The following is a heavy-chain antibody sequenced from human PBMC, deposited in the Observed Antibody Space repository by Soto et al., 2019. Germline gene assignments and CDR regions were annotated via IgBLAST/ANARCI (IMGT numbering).Heavy chain of an antibody. CDR1: GDSISNLDYF. Sequence: SETLSLTCSVSGDSISNLDYFWAWIRQPPGQALEYIGYIYKSATTYYNPSFESRVAISVDTSKSQFSLNVTSVTAADTAVYFCARGRYCLTGRCFPNWFDSWGQGARVTVSS. D-gene: IGHD7-27*01. CDR3: ARGRYCLTGRCFPNWFDS. J-gene: IGHJ5*01. V-gene: IGHV4-30-4*01. CDR2: IYKSATT.